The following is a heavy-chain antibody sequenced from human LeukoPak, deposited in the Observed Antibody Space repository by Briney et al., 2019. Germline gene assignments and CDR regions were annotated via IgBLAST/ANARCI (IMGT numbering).Heavy chain of an antibody. D-gene: IGHD2-2*01. CDR3: ARGGYCSSTSCPPANDAFDI. J-gene: IGHJ3*02. CDR2: INPNSGGT. V-gene: IGHV1-2*02. Sequence: ASVKVSCKASGYTFTSYAMNWVRQAPGQGLEWMGWINPNSGGTNYAQKFQGRVTMTRDTSISTAYMELSRLRSDDTAVYYCARGGYCSSTSCPPANDAFDIWGQGTMVTVSS. CDR1: GYTFTSYA.